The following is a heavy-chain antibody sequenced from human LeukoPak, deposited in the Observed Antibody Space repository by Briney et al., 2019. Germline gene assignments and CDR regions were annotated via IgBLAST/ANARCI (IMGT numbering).Heavy chain of an antibody. J-gene: IGHJ6*04. CDR2: INSDGSST. CDR3: ARGRWATVKGMDV. CDR1: GFTFSSYW. D-gene: IGHD4-17*01. Sequence: GGSLRLSCAASGFTFSSYWMHWVRQAPGKGLVWVSRINSDGSSTSYADSVKGRFTISRDNAKNTLYMQMNSLRAEDTAVYYCARGRWATVKGMDVWGKGTTVTVSS. V-gene: IGHV3-74*01.